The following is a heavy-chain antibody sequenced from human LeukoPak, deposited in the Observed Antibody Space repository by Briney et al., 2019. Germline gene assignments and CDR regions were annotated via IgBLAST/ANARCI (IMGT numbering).Heavy chain of an antibody. CDR3: ARDRAAAGYDY. J-gene: IGHJ4*02. Sequence: GGSLRLSCAASGFTFSSYEMNWVRQAPGKGLEWVSYISSSGSTIYYADSVKGRFTISRDNAKNSLYLQMNSLRAEDTAVYYCARDRAAAGYDYGGQGTLVTVSP. D-gene: IGHD6-13*01. V-gene: IGHV3-48*03. CDR1: GFTFSSYE. CDR2: ISSSGSTI.